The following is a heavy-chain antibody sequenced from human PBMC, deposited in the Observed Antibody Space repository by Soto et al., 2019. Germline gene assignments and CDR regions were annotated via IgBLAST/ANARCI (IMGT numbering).Heavy chain of an antibody. CDR1: GFTFSSYG. CDR2: ISYDGSNK. Sequence: QVPLVESGGGVVQPGRSLRLSCAASGFTFSSYGMHWVRQAPGRGLEWVAVISYDGSNKDYADSVKGRFTISRDNSKNTLYLQMNSLRAEDTAVYYCAKDRRQQLVHFDYWGQGTLGTVSS. V-gene: IGHV3-30*18. CDR3: AKDRRQQLVHFDY. J-gene: IGHJ4*02. D-gene: IGHD6-13*01.